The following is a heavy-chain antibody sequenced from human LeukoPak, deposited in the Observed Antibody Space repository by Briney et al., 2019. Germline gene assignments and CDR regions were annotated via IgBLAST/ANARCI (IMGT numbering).Heavy chain of an antibody. V-gene: IGHV3-48*03. CDR1: GFTFSSYA. D-gene: IGHD3-22*01. J-gene: IGHJ4*02. CDR3: ASQTRITMIGPW. CDR2: ISSIGSTI. Sequence: GGSLRLSCAASGFTFSSYAIHWVRQAPGKGLEWVSYISSIGSTIYYADSVKGRFTISRDNAKNSLYLQMNSLRAEDTAVYYCASQTRITMIGPWWGQGTLVTVSS.